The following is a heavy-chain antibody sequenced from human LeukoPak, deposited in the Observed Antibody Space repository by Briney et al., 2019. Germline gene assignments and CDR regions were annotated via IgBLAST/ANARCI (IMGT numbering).Heavy chain of an antibody. CDR2: ITSDGSIT. CDR1: GFTFSSYW. D-gene: IGHD6-6*01. J-gene: IGHJ4*02. V-gene: IGHV3-74*01. Sequence: GGSLRLSCAASGFTFSSYWMHWVRQAPGKGLVWVSRITSDGSITTYADFVKGRFTIFRDNAKNTVYLQMNSLRAEDTAVYYCARDVPGQLGGVDYWGQGTLVTVSS. CDR3: ARDVPGQLGGVDY.